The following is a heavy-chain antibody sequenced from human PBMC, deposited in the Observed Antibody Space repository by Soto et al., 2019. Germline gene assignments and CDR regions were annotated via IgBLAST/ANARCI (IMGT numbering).Heavy chain of an antibody. CDR1: GFTFSTCV. CDR3: AKGLINGRWYAED. D-gene: IGHD6-13*01. V-gene: IGHV3-23*01. CDR2: ITGSGSGT. Sequence: ESGGGLVHPGESLRLSCGASGFTFSTCVMTWVRQAPGKGLEWVSCITGSGSGTYYADSVKGRFTISRDNSKNTVYLQMNNLRAEDTGVYYCAKGLINGRWYAEDWGQGTLVTVSS. J-gene: IGHJ4*02.